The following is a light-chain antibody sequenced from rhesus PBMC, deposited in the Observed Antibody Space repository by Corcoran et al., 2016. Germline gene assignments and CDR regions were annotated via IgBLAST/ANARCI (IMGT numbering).Light chain of an antibody. Sequence: EIVMTQSPATLALSPGERATLSCRASQSVSSYLAWYQQKPGQAPRLLIYGASSRATGIPERFSGSGSGTEFTLTISSLEPEGVGVYFCLQSSNWPRTFGKGTKVEI. V-gene: IGKV3-24*04. CDR1: QSVSSY. CDR3: LQSSNWPRT. CDR2: GAS. J-gene: IGKJ1*01.